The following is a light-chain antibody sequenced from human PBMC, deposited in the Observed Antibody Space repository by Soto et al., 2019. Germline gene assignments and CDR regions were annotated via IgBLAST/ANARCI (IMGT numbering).Light chain of an antibody. J-gene: IGLJ3*02. V-gene: IGLV1-47*01. CDR1: TSNIGFNY. CDR3: AAWDDSLSGWV. Sequence: QSVLTQPPSASGTPGQRVTVSCSGGTSNIGFNYVYWYQQLPGTAPKLLIQRDHQRPSGVPDRFSGSKSDTSASLAISGLRSEHEADYYCAAWDDSLSGWVFGGGTKLTVL. CDR2: RDH.